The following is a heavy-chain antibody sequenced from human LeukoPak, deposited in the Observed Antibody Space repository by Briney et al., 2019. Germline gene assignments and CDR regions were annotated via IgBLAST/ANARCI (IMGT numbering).Heavy chain of an antibody. Sequence: GGSLRLSCAASGLTFATYWMAWVRQAPGKGLEWVAVIKHDGREKKSVDSVKGRFTVSRDNAKNSLYLQMNSLSAEDTAVYYCARDPGGGYDIWGQGTMVTVSS. D-gene: IGHD3-16*01. J-gene: IGHJ3*02. CDR3: ARDPGGGYDI. CDR2: IKHDGREK. V-gene: IGHV3-7*01. CDR1: GLTFATYW.